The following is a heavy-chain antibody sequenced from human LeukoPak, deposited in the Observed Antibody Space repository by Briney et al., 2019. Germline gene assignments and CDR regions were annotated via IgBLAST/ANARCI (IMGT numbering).Heavy chain of an antibody. CDR2: INPNSGGT. Sequence: ASVKVSCKASGYTFTGYYMHWVRQAPGQGLEWMGWINPNSGGTNYAQKFQGRVTMTRDTSISTAYMELRSLRSDDTAVYYCAREELLWFGERGYWGQGTLVTVSS. CDR1: GYTFTGYY. V-gene: IGHV1-2*02. CDR3: AREELLWFGERGY. J-gene: IGHJ4*02. D-gene: IGHD3-10*01.